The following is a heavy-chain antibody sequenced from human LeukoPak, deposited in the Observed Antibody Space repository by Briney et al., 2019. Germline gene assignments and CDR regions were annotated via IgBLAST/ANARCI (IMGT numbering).Heavy chain of an antibody. V-gene: IGHV3-21*01. D-gene: IGHD6-13*01. CDR2: ISSSSSYI. Sequence: GGSLRLSCAASGFTFSSYSMNWVRQAPGKGLEWVSSISSSSSYIYYADSVKGRFTISRDNAKNSLYLQMNSLRAEDTAVYYCARDRSTRYSSSWPRPFDAFDIWGQGTMVTVSS. J-gene: IGHJ3*02. CDR1: GFTFSSYS. CDR3: ARDRSTRYSSSWPRPFDAFDI.